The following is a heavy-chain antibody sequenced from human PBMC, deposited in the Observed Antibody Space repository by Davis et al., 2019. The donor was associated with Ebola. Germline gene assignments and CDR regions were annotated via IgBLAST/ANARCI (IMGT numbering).Heavy chain of an antibody. Sequence: ASVKVSCKASGYTFTGYYMHWVRQAPGQGLEWMGWINPNSGDTNFAQKFLGTVTLTRDTSTNTAYLELTRPTSDDTAVYFCARGSFFWSGSFLGYFDYWGQGILITVSS. CDR3: ARGSFFWSGSFLGYFDY. D-gene: IGHD3-3*01. V-gene: IGHV1-2*02. J-gene: IGHJ4*03. CDR2: INPNSGDT. CDR1: GYTFTGYY.